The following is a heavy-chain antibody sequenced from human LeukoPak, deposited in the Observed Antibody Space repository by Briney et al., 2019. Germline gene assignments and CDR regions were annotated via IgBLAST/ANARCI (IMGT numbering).Heavy chain of an antibody. CDR2: IKSKTDGGTT. Sequence: GSLRLSCAASGFTFSNAWMSWVRQAPGKGLEWVGRIKSKTDGGTTDYAAPVKGRFTISRDDSKNTLYLQMNSLKTEDTAVYYCTTGPIVLMVYAISEPVTRDYWGQGTLVTVSS. V-gene: IGHV3-15*01. J-gene: IGHJ4*02. CDR1: GFTFSNAW. CDR3: TTGPIVLMVYAISEPVTRDY. D-gene: IGHD2-8*01.